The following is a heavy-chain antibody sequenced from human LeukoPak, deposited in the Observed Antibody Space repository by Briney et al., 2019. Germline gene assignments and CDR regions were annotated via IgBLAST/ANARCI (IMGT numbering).Heavy chain of an antibody. CDR2: ISSSSSYI. J-gene: IGHJ3*02. Sequence: GGSLRPSCAASGFTFSSYSMNWVRQAPGKGLEWVSSISSSSSYIYYADSVKGRFTISRDNAKNSLYLQMNSLRAEDTAVYYCARDMSSSRSDSAFDIWGQGTMVTVSS. CDR1: GFTFSSYS. CDR3: ARDMSSSRSDSAFDI. V-gene: IGHV3-21*01. D-gene: IGHD2-2*01.